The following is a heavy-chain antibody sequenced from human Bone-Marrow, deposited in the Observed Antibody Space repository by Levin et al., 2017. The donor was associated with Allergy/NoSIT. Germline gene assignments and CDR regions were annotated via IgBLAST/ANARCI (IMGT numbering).Heavy chain of an antibody. D-gene: IGHD3-22*01. Sequence: QPGGSLRLSCAAFGFTFSSYDMSWVRQAPGKGLEWVAAISGSRGNTYYAESVRGRFTVSRDNSKFTLYLQLNNLRAEDTALYYCVNRQDSGTTYDSSGQNLSWGRGTLVSVSS. V-gene: IGHV3-23*01. CDR3: VNRQDSGTTYDSSGQNLS. CDR2: ISGSRGNT. CDR1: GFTFSSYD. J-gene: IGHJ5*02.